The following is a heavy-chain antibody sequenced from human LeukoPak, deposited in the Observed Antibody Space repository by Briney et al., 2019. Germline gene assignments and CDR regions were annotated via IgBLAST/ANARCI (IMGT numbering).Heavy chain of an antibody. D-gene: IGHD2-2*01. CDR2: IKQGVSEK. Sequence: GGSLRLSCAASGFTFSSYWMSWVRQAPGRGLDWVANIKQGVSEKYYVDSVKGRFTISRDDAKSSLYLQMNSLRAEDTAVYYCARIYCSSISCHFDYWGQGTLVTVSS. V-gene: IGHV3-7*01. CDR1: GFTFSSYW. CDR3: ARIYCSSISCHFDY. J-gene: IGHJ4*02.